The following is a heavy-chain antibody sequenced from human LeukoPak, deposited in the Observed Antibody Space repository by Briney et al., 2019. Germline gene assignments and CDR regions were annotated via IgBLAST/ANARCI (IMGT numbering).Heavy chain of an antibody. J-gene: IGHJ3*02. CDR2: ISYDGSNK. CDR3: ARARRFSFATTSSFDI. D-gene: IGHD1-26*01. V-gene: IGHV3-30-3*01. CDR1: GFTFNSYA. Sequence: GGSLRLSCAASGFTFNSYAMHWVRQAPGRGLEWVAVISYDGSNKFYADSVKGRFTISRDNSQNTLYLQLSSLRVEDTAVYYCARARRFSFATTSSFDIWGQGTMVTVSS.